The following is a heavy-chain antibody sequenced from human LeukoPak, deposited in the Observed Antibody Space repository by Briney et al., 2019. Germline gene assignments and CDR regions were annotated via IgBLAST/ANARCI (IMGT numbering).Heavy chain of an antibody. D-gene: IGHD3-16*01. CDR3: ARALGDAFDI. CDR1: RFTLSSNY. Sequence: GGSLRLSCAASRFTLSSNYMSWVRQAPGKGLEWVSVIYSGDSTFYADSVKGRFTISRDNSKNTLYLQMNSLRAEDTAVYYCARALGDAFDIWGQGTMVTVSS. J-gene: IGHJ3*02. V-gene: IGHV3-53*01. CDR2: IYSGDST.